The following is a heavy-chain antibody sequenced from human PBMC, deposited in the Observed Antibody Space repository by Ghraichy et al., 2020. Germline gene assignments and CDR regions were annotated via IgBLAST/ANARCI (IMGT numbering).Heavy chain of an antibody. D-gene: IGHD3-16*01. J-gene: IGHJ4*02. CDR3: AHRRDDYVWGSGDFDF. Sequence: SGPTLVKPTQTLTLTCTFSGFSLDTSGAAVGWIRQPPGKALEWLALIYWDADKRYSPSLRSRLTITKDTSKNQVVLTMTNMDPVDTATYYCAHRRDDYVWGSGDFDFWGQGTLVTFSS. CDR2: IYWDADK. V-gene: IGHV2-5*02. CDR1: GFSLDTSGAA.